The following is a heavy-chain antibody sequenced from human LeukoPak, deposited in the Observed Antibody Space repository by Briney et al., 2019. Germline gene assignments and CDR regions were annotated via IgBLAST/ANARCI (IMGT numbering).Heavy chain of an antibody. Sequence: GGSLRLSCAASGFTFSSYGMHWVRQAPGKGLEWLSYISTSSNTIYYAESVKGRFTISRDNAKNSLYLQMNSLRAEDTAVYYCAREGQWRSFDIWGQGTMVTVSS. CDR3: AREGQWRSFDI. CDR1: GFTFSSYG. CDR2: ISTSSNTI. D-gene: IGHD6-19*01. J-gene: IGHJ3*02. V-gene: IGHV3-48*04.